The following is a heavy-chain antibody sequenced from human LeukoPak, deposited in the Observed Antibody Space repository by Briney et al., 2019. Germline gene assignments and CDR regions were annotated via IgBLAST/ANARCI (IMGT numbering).Heavy chain of an antibody. V-gene: IGHV4-61*02. J-gene: IGHJ3*02. CDR3: ARESRSGYAGWLFDI. Sequence: SQTLSLTCTVSGGSISSGSYYWSWIRQPAGKGLEWIGRIYTSGSTNYNPSLKSRVTISVDTSKNQFSLKLSSVTAADTAVYYCARESRSGYAGWLFDIWGQGTMVTVSS. CDR1: GGSISSGSYY. CDR2: IYTSGST. D-gene: IGHD5-12*01.